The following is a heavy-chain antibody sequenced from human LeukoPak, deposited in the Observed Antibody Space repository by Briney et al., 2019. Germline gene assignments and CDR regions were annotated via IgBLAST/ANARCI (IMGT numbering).Heavy chain of an antibody. D-gene: IGHD3-9*01. Sequence: PGMSLRLSCVASGFTFTNYAMSWVRQAPGKGLEWVSAITGSDGSSYYADSVKGRFTISRDNSKNTLYLQVNSLRAEDTAVYYCAKWGDYDILTGYYVPDYWGQGTLVTVSS. CDR2: ITGSDGSS. V-gene: IGHV3-23*01. CDR3: AKWGDYDILTGYYVPDY. CDR1: GFTFTNYA. J-gene: IGHJ4*02.